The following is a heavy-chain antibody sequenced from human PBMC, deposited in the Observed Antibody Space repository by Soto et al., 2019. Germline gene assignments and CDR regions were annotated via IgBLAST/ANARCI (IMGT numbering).Heavy chain of an antibody. D-gene: IGHD5-12*01. V-gene: IGHV3-13*01. CDR3: ARDRSRGYFDP. J-gene: IGHJ5*02. CDR2: ISTTGDT. Sequence: GSLRLSCAASGFTFSSYDMHWVRQTTGKGLEWVSSISTTGDTYYLGSVRGRFTISRENAMNSFYLQMDSLRAEDTAVYYCARDRSRGYFDPWGQGTLVTVSS. CDR1: GFTFSSYD.